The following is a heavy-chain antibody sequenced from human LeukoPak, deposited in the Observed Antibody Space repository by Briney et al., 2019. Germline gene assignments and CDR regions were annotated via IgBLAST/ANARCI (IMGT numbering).Heavy chain of an antibody. D-gene: IGHD3-3*01. CDR1: GFTFSSYS. V-gene: IGHV3-21*01. CDR2: ISSGSSYI. J-gene: IGHJ4*02. Sequence: GGSLRLSCATSGFTFSSYSMNWVRQAPGKGLEWVSSISSGSSYIYYADSVKGRFTISRDNAKNSLYLQMNSLRAEDTAVYYCARAGSGYRDYWGQGTLVTVSS. CDR3: ARAGSGYRDY.